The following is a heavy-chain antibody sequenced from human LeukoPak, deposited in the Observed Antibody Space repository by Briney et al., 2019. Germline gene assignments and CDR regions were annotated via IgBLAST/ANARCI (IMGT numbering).Heavy chain of an antibody. J-gene: IGHJ4*02. D-gene: IGHD6-13*01. CDR1: GFTFTNYA. V-gene: IGHV3-23*01. Sequence: GGSLRLSCAASGFTFTNYAMSWVRQAPGKGLEWVSAISGCIDSAYYADSVKGRFTISRDNSKNTLYLQMNSLRAEDTAVYYCTRTEGAAARMYWGQGTLVTVSS. CDR2: ISGCIDSA. CDR3: TRTEGAAARMY.